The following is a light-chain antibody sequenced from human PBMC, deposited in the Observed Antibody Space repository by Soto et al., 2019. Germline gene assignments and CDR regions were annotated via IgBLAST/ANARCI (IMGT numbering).Light chain of an antibody. CDR1: QSISSW. Sequence: DIQMTQSPSTLSASVGDRVTITCRASQSISSWLAWYQQKPGKAPKLLIYKASSLESGVPSRFSGSGSGTEFTLTISSLQPDDFATYYCQHYNSSPWTFGQGXKX. CDR2: KAS. V-gene: IGKV1-5*03. J-gene: IGKJ1*01. CDR3: QHYNSSPWT.